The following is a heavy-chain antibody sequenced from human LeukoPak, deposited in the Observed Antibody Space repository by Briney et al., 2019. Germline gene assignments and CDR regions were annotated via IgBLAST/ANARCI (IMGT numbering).Heavy chain of an antibody. Sequence: GASVKVSCKASGYSFTRYFIHWVRQAPGQGLEWMGIIIPSDGSTSYAQKFQGRVTMTRDTSTSTVYMELSSLRSEDTAVYYCARLVRSRNYYDSQYGAFDIWGQGTMVTVSS. CDR3: ARLVRSRNYYDSQYGAFDI. CDR2: IIPSDGST. J-gene: IGHJ3*02. D-gene: IGHD3-22*01. CDR1: GYSFTRYF. V-gene: IGHV1-46*01.